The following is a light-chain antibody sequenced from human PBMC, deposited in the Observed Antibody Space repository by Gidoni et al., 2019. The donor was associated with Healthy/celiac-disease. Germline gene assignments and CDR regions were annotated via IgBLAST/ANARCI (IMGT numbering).Light chain of an antibody. CDR2: GAS. CDR3: QQYNNWPQT. J-gene: IGKJ1*01. Sequence: DIVMTQSPATLSVSPGERATLSCRASQRVSSNLAWYQQKPGQAPRLLIYGASTRATGIPARFSGSGSGTEFTLTISSLQSEDFAVYYCQQYNNWPQTFXXXTKVEIK. V-gene: IGKV3-15*01. CDR1: QRVSSN.